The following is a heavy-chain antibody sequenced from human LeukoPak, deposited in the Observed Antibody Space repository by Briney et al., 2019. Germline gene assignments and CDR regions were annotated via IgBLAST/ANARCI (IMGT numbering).Heavy chain of an antibody. J-gene: IGHJ4*02. V-gene: IGHV4-34*01. CDR1: GGSFSGYY. CDR2: INHSGST. Sequence: SETLSLTCAVYGGSFSGYYWSWIRQPPGKGLEWIGEINHSGSTNYNPSLKSRVTISVDTSKNQFSLKLSSVTAADTAVYYCARVAITIFGVVTPFDYWGQGTLVTVSS. CDR3: ARVAITIFGVVTPFDY. D-gene: IGHD3-3*01.